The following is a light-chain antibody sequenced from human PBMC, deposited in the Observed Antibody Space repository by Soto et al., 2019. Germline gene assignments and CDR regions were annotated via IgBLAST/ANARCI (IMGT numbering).Light chain of an antibody. CDR2: AAS. V-gene: IGKV1-39*01. J-gene: IGKJ1*01. CDR3: QQSYSTPRT. CDR1: QRISSH. Sequence: DIQMTQSPPSLSASVGGRVSITCRASQRISSHLNWYQQKPGQAPKLLIYAASNLQSGVPSTFSGSGSGTDFTLTISSLQPEDFATYYCQQSYSTPRTFGQGTKVEIK.